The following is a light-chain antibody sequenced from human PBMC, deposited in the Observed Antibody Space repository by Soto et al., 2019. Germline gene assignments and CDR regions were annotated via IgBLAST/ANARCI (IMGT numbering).Light chain of an antibody. CDR3: SSYRGIGNSLA. CDR2: EVT. V-gene: IGLV2-8*01. Sequence: QSALTQPPSASGSPGQSVTISCTGTSSDIGGYKYVSWYQQHPGKAPKLIIYEVTKRPSGVPDRFSGSKSGNTASLTVSGLQAEDEAEYYCSSYRGIGNSLAFGAGTKVTVL. J-gene: IGLJ1*01. CDR1: SSDIGGYKY.